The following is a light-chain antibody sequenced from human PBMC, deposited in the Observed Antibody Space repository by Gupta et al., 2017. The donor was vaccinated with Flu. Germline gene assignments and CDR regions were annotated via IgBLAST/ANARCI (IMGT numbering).Light chain of an antibody. V-gene: IGKV3-20*01. CDR3: QQYDYLIT. Sequence: PGTLSLSPGQRATLSCRASQRVSNNYLEWYQKKPGQPFRLIIFGASGRATGIPERFSGRGYGTDFTLTSSGREDEDSAIYYGQQYDYLITFGQGTRLEIK. J-gene: IGKJ5*01. CDR1: QRVSNNY. CDR2: GAS.